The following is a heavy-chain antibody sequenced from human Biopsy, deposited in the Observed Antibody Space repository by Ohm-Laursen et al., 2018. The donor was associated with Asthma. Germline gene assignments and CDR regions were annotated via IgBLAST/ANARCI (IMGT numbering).Heavy chain of an antibody. V-gene: IGHV4-61*01. Sequence: SDTLSLTCTVTGGSVTSATFHWSWIRQAPGKGLEWIGFINYSGSANYSPSLRGRVSISVDRSKNQISLKLTSVTAADTATYYCATNSGVLPSGDWGQGSLVTVSS. CDR2: INYSGSA. CDR3: ATNSGVLPSGD. D-gene: IGHD4-23*01. J-gene: IGHJ4*02. CDR1: GGSVTSATFH.